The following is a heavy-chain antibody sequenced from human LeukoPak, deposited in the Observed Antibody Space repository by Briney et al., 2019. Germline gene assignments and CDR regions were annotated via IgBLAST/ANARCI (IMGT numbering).Heavy chain of an antibody. CDR3: ARDRGSSWFGHYYYMDV. D-gene: IGHD6-13*01. CDR2: INWNGGST. J-gene: IGHJ6*03. Sequence: GGTLRLSCAASGFTFSSYGMSWVRQAPGKGLEWVSGINWNGGSTGYADSVKGRFTISRDNAKNSLYLQMNSLRAEDTALYYCARDRGSSWFGHYYYMDVWGKGTTVTVSS. V-gene: IGHV3-20*04. CDR1: GFTFSSYG.